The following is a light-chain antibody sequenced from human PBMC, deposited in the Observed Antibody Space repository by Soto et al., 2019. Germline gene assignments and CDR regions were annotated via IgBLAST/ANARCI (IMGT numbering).Light chain of an antibody. Sequence: QSALTQPRSVSGSPGQSVTISCTGTGSDVGGYDFVSWYQQHPGKAPKLMIYDVSKRPSGVPDRFSGSKSGSTASLTISGLQADDEADYFCCSFVGTYTVVFGGGTKVTVL. CDR3: CSFVGTYTVV. CDR1: GSDVGGYDF. CDR2: DVS. J-gene: IGLJ3*02. V-gene: IGLV2-11*01.